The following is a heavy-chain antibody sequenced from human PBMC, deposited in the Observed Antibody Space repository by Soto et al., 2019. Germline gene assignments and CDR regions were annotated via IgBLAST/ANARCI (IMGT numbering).Heavy chain of an antibody. V-gene: IGHV3-30*04. Sequence: QVQLVESGGGVVQPGRSLRLSCAASGFTFSSYAMHWVRQAPGKGLEWVAIISYDGSNTHYTDSVKGRFTISRDNSKNSLHLQMNNLRPEDTAVYYCARPRVLGAEQHVDHWGQGTLVTVSS. D-gene: IGHD2-8*02. CDR2: ISYDGSNT. CDR1: GFTFSSYA. J-gene: IGHJ4*02. CDR3: ARPRVLGAEQHVDH.